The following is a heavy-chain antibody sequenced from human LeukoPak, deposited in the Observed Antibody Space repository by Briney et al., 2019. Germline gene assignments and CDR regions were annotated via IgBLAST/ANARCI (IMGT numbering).Heavy chain of an antibody. V-gene: IGHV3-23*01. D-gene: IGHD6-13*01. CDR3: AKDELVRQQLVPFDY. Sequence: PGGSLRLSCAGSGFIFSDYVMSWVRQAPGKGLEWVSASGTGGRTYYADSVKGRFTISRDNSKNTLYLQMNSLRAEDTAVYYCAKDELVRQQLVPFDYWGQGTLVTVSS. CDR1: GFIFSDYV. J-gene: IGHJ4*02. CDR2: SGTGGRT.